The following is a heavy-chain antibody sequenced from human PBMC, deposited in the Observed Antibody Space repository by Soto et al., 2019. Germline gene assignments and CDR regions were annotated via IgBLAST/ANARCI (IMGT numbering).Heavy chain of an antibody. Sequence: GASVKVSCKASGGTFSSYAISWVRQAPGQGLEWMGGIIPIFGTANYAQKFQGRVTITADESTSTAYMELSSLRSEDTAVYYCASDPSSGSLLGYYGMDVWGQGTTVTVSS. CDR3: ASDPSSGSLLGYYGMDV. J-gene: IGHJ6*02. V-gene: IGHV1-69*13. CDR2: IIPIFGTA. CDR1: GGTFSSYA. D-gene: IGHD6-19*01.